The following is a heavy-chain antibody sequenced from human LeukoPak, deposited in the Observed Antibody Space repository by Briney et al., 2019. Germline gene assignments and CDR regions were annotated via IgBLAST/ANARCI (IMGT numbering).Heavy chain of an antibody. J-gene: IGHJ4*02. CDR2: ISSSSSTI. CDR1: GFTFSSYS. D-gene: IGHD3-10*01. V-gene: IGHV3-48*01. Sequence: GGSLRLSCAASGFTFSSYSMNWVRQAPGKGLEWVSYISSSSSTIYYADSVKGRFTISRDNAKNSLYLQMNSLRAEDTAVYYCARDLYSSGSGSYFDYWGQGTLVTVSS. CDR3: ARDLYSSGSGSYFDY.